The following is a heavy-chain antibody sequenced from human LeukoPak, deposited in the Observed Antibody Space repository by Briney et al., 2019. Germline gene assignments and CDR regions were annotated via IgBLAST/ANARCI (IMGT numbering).Heavy chain of an antibody. Sequence: ASVKVPCKASGYTFTGYYMHWVRQAPGQGLEWMGWINPNSGGTNYAQKFQGRVTMTRDTSISTAYMELSKLRSDDTAVYYCARDKSIAARPYGMDVWGQGTTVTVSS. CDR2: INPNSGGT. CDR1: GYTFTGYY. V-gene: IGHV1-2*02. J-gene: IGHJ6*02. D-gene: IGHD6-6*01. CDR3: ARDKSIAARPYGMDV.